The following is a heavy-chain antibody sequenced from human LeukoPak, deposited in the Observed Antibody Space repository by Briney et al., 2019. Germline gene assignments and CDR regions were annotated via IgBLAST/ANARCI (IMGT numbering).Heavy chain of an antibody. CDR1: GGSISSYY. CDR2: IYYSGST. Sequence: PSETLSLTCTVSGGSISSYYWSWIRQPPGKGLEWIGYIYYSGSTNYNPSLKSRVTISVDTSKNQFSLKLSSVTAADTAVYYCARAADGGSSSRFDYWGQGTLVTVSS. D-gene: IGHD6-6*01. V-gene: IGHV4-59*01. CDR3: ARAADGGSSSRFDY. J-gene: IGHJ4*02.